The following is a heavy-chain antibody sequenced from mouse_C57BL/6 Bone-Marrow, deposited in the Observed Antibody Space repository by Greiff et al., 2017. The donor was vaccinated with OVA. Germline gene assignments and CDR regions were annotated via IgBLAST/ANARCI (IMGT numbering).Heavy chain of an antibody. CDR2: ISSGGSCT. CDR3: ARPYDNLAWFAY. V-gene: IGHV5-6*01. CDR1: GFTFSSYG. D-gene: IGHD2-3*01. Sequence: EVKVVESGGDLVKPGGSLKLSCAASGFTFSSYGMSWVRQTPDKRLEWVATISSGGSCTYYPDSVKGRFTISRDNAKNTLDLQMSSLKSEDTAMYYCARPYDNLAWFAYWGQGTLVTVSA. J-gene: IGHJ3*01.